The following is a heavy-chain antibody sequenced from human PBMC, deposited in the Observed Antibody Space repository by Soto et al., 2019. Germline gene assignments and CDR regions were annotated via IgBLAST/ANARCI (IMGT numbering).Heavy chain of an antibody. Sequence: QITLRESGPTLVKPTQTLTLTCTFSGFSLTTSGVGVGWIRQPPGKALEWLALIYWDDDDRYSPSLRYRLTIAKDNSKNQVVLTITNMDPVDTATYYCAHRRKDRGGLGNFDSWGQGTLVTVSS. V-gene: IGHV2-5*02. CDR2: IYWDDDD. CDR3: AHRRKDRGGLGNFDS. D-gene: IGHD2-15*01. CDR1: GFSLTTSGVG. J-gene: IGHJ4*02.